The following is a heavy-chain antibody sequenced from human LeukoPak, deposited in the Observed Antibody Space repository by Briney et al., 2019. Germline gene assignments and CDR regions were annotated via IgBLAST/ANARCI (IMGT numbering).Heavy chain of an antibody. CDR1: GGSISSYY. J-gene: IGHJ4*02. V-gene: IGHV4-4*07. D-gene: IGHD6-13*01. Sequence: SETLSLTCTVSGGSISSYYWSWIRQPAGKGLEWIGRIYTGGSTNYNPSLKSRVTMSVDTSKNQFSLKLSSVTAADTAVYYCARALAAAGRYYFGYWGQGTLVTVSS. CDR3: ARALAAAGRYYFGY. CDR2: IYTGGST.